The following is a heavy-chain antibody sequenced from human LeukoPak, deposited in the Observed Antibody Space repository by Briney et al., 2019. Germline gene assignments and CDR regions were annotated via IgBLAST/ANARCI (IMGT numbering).Heavy chain of an antibody. CDR1: GVSISSYY. J-gene: IGHJ4*02. V-gene: IGHV4-59*01. D-gene: IGHD5-18*01. CDR2: IYYTGGT. Sequence: SETLSLTCTASGVSISSYYWSWIRLPPGKGLEWIGDIYYTGGTYYNPSLKSRVTISLATSKNQFSLKLSSVTAWDAAVYYCARAGYSYGTGYYFAYWGQGALVTLSS. CDR3: ARAGYSYGTGYYFAY.